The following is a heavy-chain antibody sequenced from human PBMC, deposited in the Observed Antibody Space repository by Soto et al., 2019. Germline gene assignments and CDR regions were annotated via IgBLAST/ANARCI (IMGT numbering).Heavy chain of an antibody. J-gene: IGHJ4*02. CDR3: ARDLDSGSYYFDY. CDR1: GYTFSSYG. D-gene: IGHD2-15*01. Sequence: ASVKVSCKASGYTFSSYGISWVRQAPGQGLEWMGWISAYTGKTNYAQKLQGRVTMTTDTSTSTAYMEVRSLRSDDTAVYYCARDLDSGSYYFDYWGQVTLVTVTS. V-gene: IGHV1-18*04. CDR2: ISAYTGKT.